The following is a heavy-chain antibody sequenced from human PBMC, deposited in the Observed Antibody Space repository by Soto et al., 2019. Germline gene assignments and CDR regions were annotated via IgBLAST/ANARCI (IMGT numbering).Heavy chain of an antibody. CDR2: IYYSGST. Sequence: QLQLQESGPGLVKPSETLSLTCTVSGGSISSSSYYWGWIRQPPGKGLEWIGSIYYSGSTYYNPSLKSRVTIPVDTSKNQFSLKLSSVTAADTAVYYCARRYYGSGSYYFLGRWGQGTLVTVSS. CDR1: GGSISSSSYY. J-gene: IGHJ4*02. CDR3: ARRYYGSGSYYFLGR. V-gene: IGHV4-39*01. D-gene: IGHD3-10*01.